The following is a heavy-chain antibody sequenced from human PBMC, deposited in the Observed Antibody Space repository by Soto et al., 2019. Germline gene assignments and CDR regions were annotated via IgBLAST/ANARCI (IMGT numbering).Heavy chain of an antibody. Sequence: PSETLSLTCTVSGGSISSYYWSWIRQPPGKGLEWIGYIYYSGSTNYNPSLKSRVTISVDTSKNQFSLKLSSVTAADTAVYYCARAPTYYDILTGPNYYYYGMDVWGQGTTDTVSS. J-gene: IGHJ6*02. CDR3: ARAPTYYDILTGPNYYYYGMDV. D-gene: IGHD3-9*01. CDR2: IYYSGST. CDR1: GGSISSYY. V-gene: IGHV4-59*01.